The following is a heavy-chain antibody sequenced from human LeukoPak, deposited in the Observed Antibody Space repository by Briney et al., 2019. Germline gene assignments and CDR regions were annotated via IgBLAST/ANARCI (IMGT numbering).Heavy chain of an antibody. D-gene: IGHD6-13*01. CDR1: GGSISSSSYY. CDR3: ARHWYSFDY. J-gene: IGHJ4*02. Sequence: PSETLSLTCTVSGGSISSSSYYWGWIRQPPGKGLQWIGSVYHSGTTFYNPSLKIRVTISVDTSKNQFSLKLSSVTAADTAVYYCARHWYSFDYWGQGTLVTVSS. V-gene: IGHV4-39*01. CDR2: VYHSGTT.